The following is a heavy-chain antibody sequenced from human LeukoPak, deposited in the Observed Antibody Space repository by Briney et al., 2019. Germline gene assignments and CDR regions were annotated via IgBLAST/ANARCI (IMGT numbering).Heavy chain of an antibody. D-gene: IGHD2-15*01. V-gene: IGHV3-23*01. CDR3: AKDRGGYCSGGSCYFDY. J-gene: IGHJ4*02. CDR2: ISGSGGST. Sequence: PGGSLRFSCAASGFTFSSYAKSWVRQAPGKGLEWVSAISGSGGSTYYADSVKGRFTISRDNSKNTLYLQMNSLRAEDTAVYYCAKDRGGYCSGGSCYFDYWGQGTLVTVSS. CDR1: GFTFSSYA.